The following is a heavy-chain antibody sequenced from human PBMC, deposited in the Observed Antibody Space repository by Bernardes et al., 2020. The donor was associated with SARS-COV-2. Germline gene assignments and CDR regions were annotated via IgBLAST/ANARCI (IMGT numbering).Heavy chain of an antibody. CDR3: ATSIGPIATAVDVLDI. CDR2: IWPADSDT. J-gene: IGHJ3*02. CDR1: AYTVTNFW. D-gene: IGHD6-25*01. V-gene: IGHV5-51*01. Sequence: GECLSTSSKVSAYTVTNFWIGCVRPMPGKGLQWMGIIWPADSDTRYSTSFNGPVTISADKSITTTYLQLSSLKASDTAMDYCATSIGPIATAVDVLDIWGQGTLVTVSS.